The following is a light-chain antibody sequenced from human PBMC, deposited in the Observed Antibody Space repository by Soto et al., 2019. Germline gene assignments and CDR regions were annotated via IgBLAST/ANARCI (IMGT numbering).Light chain of an antibody. J-gene: IGLJ3*02. Sequence: QSVLTQPPSVSGAPGQRVTISCTGSSSNIGAGYGVHWYQQLPGTAPKLLIYGNSNRPSGVPDRFSGSKSGTSASLAITGLQAEDEADYYCQSSDSSLSGWVFGGGTKVTVL. CDR1: SSNIGAGYG. V-gene: IGLV1-40*01. CDR2: GNS. CDR3: QSSDSSLSGWV.